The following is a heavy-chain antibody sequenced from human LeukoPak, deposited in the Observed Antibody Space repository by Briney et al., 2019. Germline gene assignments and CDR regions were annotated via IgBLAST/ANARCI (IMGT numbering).Heavy chain of an antibody. J-gene: IGHJ4*02. Sequence: GGSLRLSCAASGFTFSTYAMSWVRQAPGKGLEWVSGFLGSGGSSFYAGSVKGRFTISRDNSKSTLYLQMNSLRAEDTAVYYCAKDLHYWGCDYWGQGTLVTVSS. D-gene: IGHD7-27*01. CDR1: GFTFSTYA. V-gene: IGHV3-23*01. CDR2: FLGSGGSS. CDR3: AKDLHYWGCDY.